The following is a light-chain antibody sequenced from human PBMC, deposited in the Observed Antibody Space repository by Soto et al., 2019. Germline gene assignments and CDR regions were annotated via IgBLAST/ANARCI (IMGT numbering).Light chain of an antibody. CDR3: QQYYKSPFT. V-gene: IGKV3-20*01. Sequence: ENVLTQSPGTLSLSPGDRATLSCRATQIVRGTMLAWYQQKPGQAPRLLIYGAVSRASGIPDRFSGSGFGTDCTHIISRLGHEDFAVYYCQQYYKSPFTFGQGTRLEIK. J-gene: IGKJ5*01. CDR2: GAV. CDR1: QIVRGTM.